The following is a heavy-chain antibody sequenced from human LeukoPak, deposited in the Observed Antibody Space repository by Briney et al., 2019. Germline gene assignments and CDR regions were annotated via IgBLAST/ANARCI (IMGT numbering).Heavy chain of an antibody. V-gene: IGHV3-30*04. D-gene: IGHD1-26*01. CDR2: ISYDGATK. J-gene: IGHJ4*02. CDR3: ARARGRWHLLPLDF. Sequence: GGSLRLSCAASGFSFSNFAIHWVRQAPGKGLEWLAVISYDGATKHYADSVKGRFTISRDNSNNSLSLQMNSLSAEDTAVYYCARARGRWHLLPLDFWGQGTLVTVSS. CDR1: GFSFSNFA.